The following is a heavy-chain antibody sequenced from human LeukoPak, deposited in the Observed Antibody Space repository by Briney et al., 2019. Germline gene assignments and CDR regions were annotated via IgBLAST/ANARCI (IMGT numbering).Heavy chain of an antibody. Sequence: PGGSLRLSCAASGFTFSSYSMNWVRQAPGKGLEWVSYISSSSSTIYYADSVKGRFTISRDNAKNSLYLQMNSLRAEDTAVYYCARDSSGYYWVDAFDIWGQGTMVTVSS. V-gene: IGHV3-48*04. CDR1: GFTFSSYS. CDR2: ISSSSSTI. CDR3: ARDSSGYYWVDAFDI. J-gene: IGHJ3*02. D-gene: IGHD3-22*01.